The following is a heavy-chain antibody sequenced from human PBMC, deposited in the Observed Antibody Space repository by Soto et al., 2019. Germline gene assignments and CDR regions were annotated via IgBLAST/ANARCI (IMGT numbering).Heavy chain of an antibody. V-gene: IGHV4-39*01. Sequence: SETLSLTCTVSGGSSSSSSYYWGWIRQPPGKGLEWIGSIYYSGSTYYNPSLKSRVTISVDTSKNQFSLKLSSVTAADTAVYYCEIPKIEFYNWFDPWGQGTLVTVSS. J-gene: IGHJ5*02. D-gene: IGHD3-22*01. CDR3: EIPKIEFYNWFDP. CDR2: IYYSGST. CDR1: GGSSSSSSYY.